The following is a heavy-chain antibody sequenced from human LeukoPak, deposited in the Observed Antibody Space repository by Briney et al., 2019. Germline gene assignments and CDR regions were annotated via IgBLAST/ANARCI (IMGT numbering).Heavy chain of an antibody. J-gene: IGHJ4*02. CDR2: IKSKTDGGTT. D-gene: IGHD2-21*02. Sequence: GGSPRLSCAASGFTFSNAWMSWVRQAPGQGLEWVGRIKSKTDGGTTDYAAPVKGRFTISRDDSKTTLYLQMNSLKTEDTAVYYCTTVPNIVVVTAINYWGQGTLVTVSS. CDR1: GFTFSNAW. V-gene: IGHV3-15*01. CDR3: TTVPNIVVVTAINY.